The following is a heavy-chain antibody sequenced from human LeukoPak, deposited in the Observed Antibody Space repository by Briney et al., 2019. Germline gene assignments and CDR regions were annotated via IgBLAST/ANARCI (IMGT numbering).Heavy chain of an antibody. CDR3: ARKANYMAEFDY. CDR1: GGSISSYY. Sequence: TSETLSLTCTVSGGSISSYYWSRIRQPPGKGLEWIGYIYYSGSTNYNPSLKSRVTISVDTSKNQFSLKLSSVTAADTAVYYCARKANYMAEFDYWGQGTLVTVSS. D-gene: IGHD1-7*01. V-gene: IGHV4-59*01. J-gene: IGHJ4*02. CDR2: IYYSGST.